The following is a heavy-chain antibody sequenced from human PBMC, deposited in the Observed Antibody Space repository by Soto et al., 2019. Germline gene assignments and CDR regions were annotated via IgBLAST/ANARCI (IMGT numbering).Heavy chain of an antibody. D-gene: IGHD3-16*01. CDR2: MYYSGST. CDR1: GGSISGHY. J-gene: IGHJ6*03. CDR3: ARGPYYDLIWNYYYMDV. V-gene: IGHV4-59*08. Sequence: QVQLQESGPGLVKPSETLSLSCSVSGGSISGHYWSWVRQTRGKGLEWIGYMYYSGSTNYNPSLKSWVTIYVDTSNNHFSLRLTSVTAADTAVYYCARGPYYDLIWNYYYMDVWGKGTTVTVSS.